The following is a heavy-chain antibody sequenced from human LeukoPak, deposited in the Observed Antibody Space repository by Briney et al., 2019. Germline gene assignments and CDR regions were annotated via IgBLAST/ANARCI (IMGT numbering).Heavy chain of an antibody. Sequence: GGSLRLSCTTSGFTFRNYGMNWVRQAPGKGLECVAGISGSGDSTYYADSVKGRFTISRDNSKNTLYLQMNSLRAGDTAVYFCAKGGSSSWLSGAFGYWGQGTLVTVSS. J-gene: IGHJ4*02. CDR1: GFTFRNYG. CDR2: ISGSGDST. D-gene: IGHD6-13*01. V-gene: IGHV3-23*01. CDR3: AKGGSSSWLSGAFGY.